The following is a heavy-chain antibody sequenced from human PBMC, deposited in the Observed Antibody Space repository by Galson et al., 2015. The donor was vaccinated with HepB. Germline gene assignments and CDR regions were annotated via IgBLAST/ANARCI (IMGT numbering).Heavy chain of an antibody. CDR1: GYSLTELC. CDR2: FDPEDVKT. V-gene: IGHV1-24*01. J-gene: IGHJ4*02. CDR3: VTYRQDSYDNSGVFDH. D-gene: IGHD3-22*01. Sequence: SVKVSCKVSGYSLTELCMQWVRQPPGKGLEWMGGFDPEDVKTIYAQKFQGRVTMTEATSTDTAYMELSSLRSEDTAVYYCVTYRQDSYDNSGVFDHWGQGTLVTVSS.